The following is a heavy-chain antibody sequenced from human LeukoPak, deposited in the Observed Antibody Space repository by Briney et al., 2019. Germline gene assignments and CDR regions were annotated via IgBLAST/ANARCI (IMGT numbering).Heavy chain of an antibody. Sequence: PSETLSLTCTVSGDSISTYYWNWIRLPPGKRLEWFGHIHFSGETNYNPSLKSRVTISLDSAKNQFSLRLISVSAADTAVYFCARRVEMSSASATSNTWLDPWGQGILVSVSP. CDR2: IHFSGET. D-gene: IGHD3-10*01. V-gene: IGHV4-59*01. CDR1: GDSISTYY. J-gene: IGHJ5*02. CDR3: ARRVEMSSASATSNTWLDP.